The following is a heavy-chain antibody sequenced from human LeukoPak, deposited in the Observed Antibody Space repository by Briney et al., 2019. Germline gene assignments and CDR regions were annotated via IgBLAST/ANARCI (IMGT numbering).Heavy chain of an antibody. D-gene: IGHD2-21*02. CDR3: ARDRSLKVVTAISPFDY. J-gene: IGHJ4*02. Sequence: SETLSLTCTVSAGSISSSNYYWGWIRQPPGKGLEWIGSIYYSGSTYYNPSLKSRVTISVDTSKNQFSLKLSSVTAADTAVYYCARDRSLKVVTAISPFDYWGQGTLVTVSS. CDR1: AGSISSSNYY. V-gene: IGHV4-39*07. CDR2: IYYSGST.